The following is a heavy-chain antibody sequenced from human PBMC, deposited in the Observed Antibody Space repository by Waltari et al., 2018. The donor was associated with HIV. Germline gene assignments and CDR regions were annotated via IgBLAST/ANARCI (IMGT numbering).Heavy chain of an antibody. Sequence: QVQLVQSGAEVKKPGASVKVSCKASGYTFTSYDINWVRQASGQGLEWMGWMNPNSGNTGYAQKFQGRVTMTRNTSISTAYMELSSLRSEDTAVYYCARGNYGSGSYYNTGYYFDYWGQGTLVTVSS. J-gene: IGHJ4*02. CDR3: ARGNYGSGSYYNTGYYFDY. V-gene: IGHV1-8*01. D-gene: IGHD3-10*01. CDR2: MNPNSGNT. CDR1: GYTFTSYD.